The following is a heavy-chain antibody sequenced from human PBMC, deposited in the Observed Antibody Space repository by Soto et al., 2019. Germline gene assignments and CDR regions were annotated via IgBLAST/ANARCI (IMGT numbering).Heavy chain of an antibody. Sequence: GGSLRLSCTASGFTFSVSAMHWVRQASGKGLEWVGRTRSKANSYATAYAASVKGRFTISRDDSKNTAYLQMNSLKTEDTAVYYCTVNYYGMDVWGQVTAVTVSS. J-gene: IGHJ6*02. CDR2: TRSKANSYAT. V-gene: IGHV3-73*01. CDR1: GFTFSVSA. CDR3: TVNYYGMDV.